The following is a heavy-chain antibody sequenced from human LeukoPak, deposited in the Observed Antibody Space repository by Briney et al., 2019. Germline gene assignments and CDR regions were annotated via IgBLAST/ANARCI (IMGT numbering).Heavy chain of an antibody. CDR2: INHSGST. CDR3: ARRRNFVASSWYGYNWFDP. D-gene: IGHD6-13*01. CDR1: GGSFSGYY. V-gene: IGHV4-34*01. Sequence: PSETLSLTCAVYGGSFSGYYWSWIRQPPGKGLEWIGEINHSGSTNYNPSLKSRVTISVDTSKNQFSLKLSSVTAADTAVYYCARRRNFVASSWYGYNWFDPWGQGTLVTVSS. J-gene: IGHJ5*02.